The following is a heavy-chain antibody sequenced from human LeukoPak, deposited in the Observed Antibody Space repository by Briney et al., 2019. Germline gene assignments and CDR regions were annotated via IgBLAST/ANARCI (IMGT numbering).Heavy chain of an antibody. CDR2: MYYSGNI. V-gene: IGHV4-34*01. J-gene: IGHJ6*03. CDR3: ARVEEGYGSGRRENYYYYYMDV. CDR1: GGSFSGHY. D-gene: IGHD3-10*01. Sequence: SETLSLTCAVYGGSFSGHYWSWIRQPPGKGLEWIGSMYYSGNIYYNPSLKSRVTISVDTSKNQLSLKLTPVTAADTAVYYCARVEEGYGSGRRENYYYYYMDVWGKGTTVTISS.